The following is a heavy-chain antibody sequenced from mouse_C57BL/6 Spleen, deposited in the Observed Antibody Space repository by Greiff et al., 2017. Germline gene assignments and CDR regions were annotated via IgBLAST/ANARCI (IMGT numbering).Heavy chain of an antibody. Sequence: QLVESGGGLVKPGGSLKLSCAASGFTFSSYAMSWVRQTPEKRLEWVATISDGGSYTYYPDNVKGRFTISRDNAKNNLYLQMSHLKSEDTAMYYCASAYGNYGAWFAYWGQGTLVTVSA. D-gene: IGHD2-1*01. CDR2: ISDGGSYT. J-gene: IGHJ3*01. CDR1: GFTFSSYA. CDR3: ASAYGNYGAWFAY. V-gene: IGHV5-4*01.